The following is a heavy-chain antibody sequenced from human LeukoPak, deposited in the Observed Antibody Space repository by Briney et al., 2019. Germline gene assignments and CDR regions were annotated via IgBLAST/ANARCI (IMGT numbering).Heavy chain of an antibody. J-gene: IGHJ4*02. Sequence: GRSLRLSCAASGFTFDDYAMHWVRQAPGKGLEWVSGISWNSGSIGYADSVKGRFTISRDNAKNSLYLQMNSLRAEDTAVYYCAKVAESSGYSFDCWGQGTLVTVSS. D-gene: IGHD3-22*01. V-gene: IGHV3-9*01. CDR1: GFTFDDYA. CDR2: ISWNSGSI. CDR3: AKVAESSGYSFDC.